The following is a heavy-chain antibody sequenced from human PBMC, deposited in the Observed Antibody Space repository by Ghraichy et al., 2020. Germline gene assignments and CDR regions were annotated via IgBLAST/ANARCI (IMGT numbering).Heavy chain of an antibody. J-gene: IGHJ4*02. CDR1: GFSFDDYA. D-gene: IGHD5-12*01. Sequence: SLNISCVASGFSFDDYAIHWVRQAPGKGLEWVSGISWNSVSIGYADSVKGRFTISRDNAKNSLFLQMDSLRTEDTALYYCAKDKAPNYGGYDWDLDYWGQGTLVTVSS. CDR2: ISWNSVSI. V-gene: IGHV3-9*01. CDR3: AKDKAPNYGGYDWDLDY.